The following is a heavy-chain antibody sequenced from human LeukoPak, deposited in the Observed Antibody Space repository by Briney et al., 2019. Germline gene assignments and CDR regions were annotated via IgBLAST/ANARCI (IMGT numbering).Heavy chain of an antibody. D-gene: IGHD2-2*01. J-gene: IGHJ2*01. CDR2: INPSGGST. CDR1: GYTFTSYY. CDR3: ARDHCSSTSCFDWYFDL. V-gene: IGHV1-46*01. Sequence: AASVKVSCKASGYTFTSYYMHWVRQAPGQGLEWMGIINPSGGSTSYAQKFQGRVTMTRDTSTSTVYMELSSLRSEDTAVYYCARDHCSSTSCFDWYFDLWGRGTLVTVSS.